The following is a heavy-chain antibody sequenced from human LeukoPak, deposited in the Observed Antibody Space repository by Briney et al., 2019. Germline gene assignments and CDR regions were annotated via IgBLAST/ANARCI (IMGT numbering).Heavy chain of an antibody. V-gene: IGHV1-2*02. Sequence: ASVKVSCKASGYTFTGYYMHWVRQAPGQGLEWMGWINPNSGGTNYAQKFQGRVTMTRDTSISTAYMELSRLRSDDTAVYYYARSSGALYNWFDPWGQGTLVTVSS. D-gene: IGHD6-19*01. J-gene: IGHJ5*02. CDR1: GYTFTGYY. CDR3: ARSSGALYNWFDP. CDR2: INPNSGGT.